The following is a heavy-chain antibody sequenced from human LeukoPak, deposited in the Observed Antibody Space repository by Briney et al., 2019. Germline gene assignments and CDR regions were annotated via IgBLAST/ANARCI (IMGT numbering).Heavy chain of an antibody. D-gene: IGHD2-15*01. J-gene: IGHJ4*02. V-gene: IGHV1-2*02. Sequence: GASVKVSCKASGYTFTAYYVHWVRQAPGQRLEWMGWIHPNSGGTKYAQNFQGRVTMTRDTSISTAYLELSSLRSDDTAVYYCARGDIYWDYWGQGTQVTVSS. CDR2: IHPNSGGT. CDR3: ARGDIYWDY. CDR1: GYTFTAYY.